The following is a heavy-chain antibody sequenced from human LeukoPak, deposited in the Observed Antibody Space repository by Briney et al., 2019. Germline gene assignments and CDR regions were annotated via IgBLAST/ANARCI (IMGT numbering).Heavy chain of an antibody. V-gene: IGHV1-2*02. CDR2: INPNSGGT. J-gene: IGHJ4*02. CDR1: GYTCTGYY. Sequence: ASVKLSCKASGYTCTGYYMHWVRQAPGQGLEWMGWINPNSGGTNYAQKFQGRVTMTRDTSISTAYMELSRLRSHDTAVYYCARDLDGTYYFDYWGQGTLVTVSS. CDR3: ARDLDGTYYFDY.